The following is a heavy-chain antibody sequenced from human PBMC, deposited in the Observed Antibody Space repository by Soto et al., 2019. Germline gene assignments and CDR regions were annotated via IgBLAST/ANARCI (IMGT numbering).Heavy chain of an antibody. D-gene: IGHD2-15*01. CDR1: GGSFGAYH. J-gene: IGHJ1*01. CDR3: ARGRSGGVFQH. CDR2: INHNRST. Sequence: QVQLQQWGAGLLKPSETLSLTCAVYGGSFGAYHWSWIRQPPGKGLEWVGEINHNRSTNYNPSLQSRVTISIDPSKNQFYLKLSSVTAADTAMYYCARGRSGGVFQHWGQGTLVIVSS. V-gene: IGHV4-34*01.